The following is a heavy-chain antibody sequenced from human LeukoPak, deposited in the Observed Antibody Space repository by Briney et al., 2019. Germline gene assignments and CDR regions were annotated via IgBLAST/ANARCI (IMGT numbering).Heavy chain of an antibody. V-gene: IGHV3-7*03. CDR1: GFTFRSYW. Sequence: GGSLRLSCAGSGFTFRSYWMGWVRQPPGKGLEWVANIRQDGGDNHYVDSVKGRFTISRDNARNSLSLQMNSLRAEDTAVYYCAKMKSEYSSGWADYWGQGILVTVSS. CDR3: AKMKSEYSSGWADY. J-gene: IGHJ4*02. CDR2: IRQDGGDN. D-gene: IGHD6-19*01.